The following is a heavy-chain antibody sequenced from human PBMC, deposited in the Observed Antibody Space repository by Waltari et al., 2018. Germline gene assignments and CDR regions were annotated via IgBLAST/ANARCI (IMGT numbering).Heavy chain of an antibody. CDR3: ARHSPRYGGLPMGDFSLFLDY. V-gene: IGHV4-39*01. CDR2: IYFRGST. Sequence: QLHLHESGAGLVKPSETLSLSCTVSGGSISTTSYYWGWVRPPPGKGLAWLGAIYFRGSTYVEPSLKSRVTMSVDTSKNQFSLNLTSVTAADTALYYCARHSPRYGGLPMGDFSLFLDYWGQGKLVTVSS. D-gene: IGHD3-16*02. CDR1: GGSISTTSYY. J-gene: IGHJ4*02.